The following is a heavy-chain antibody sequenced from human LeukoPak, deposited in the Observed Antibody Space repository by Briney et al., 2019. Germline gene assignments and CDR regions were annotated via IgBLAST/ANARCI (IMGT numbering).Heavy chain of an antibody. CDR1: GFTFSSYD. J-gene: IGHJ6*03. CDR2: IGTAGDT. D-gene: IGHD6-13*01. V-gene: IGHV3-13*01. Sequence: GGSLRLSCAASGFTFSSYDMHWVRQATGKGLEWVSAIGTAGDTYYPGSVKGRFTISRENAKNSLYLQMNSLRAEDTAVYYCAKSGPSSSWYVGYYYYYYMDVWGKGTTVTVSS. CDR3: AKSGPSSSWYVGYYYYYYMDV.